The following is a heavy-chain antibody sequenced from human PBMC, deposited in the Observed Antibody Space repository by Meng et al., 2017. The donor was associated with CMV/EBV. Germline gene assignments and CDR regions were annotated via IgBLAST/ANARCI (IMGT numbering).Heavy chain of an antibody. CDR2: INPSGGST. CDR3: AIEKGVAGKDYYYGMDV. V-gene: IGHV1-46*01. CDR1: GYTFTSYY. J-gene: IGHJ6*02. Sequence: ASVKVSCKASGYTFTSYYMHWVRQAPGQGLEWMGIINPSGGSTSYAQKFQGRVTMTRDTSISTAYMELSRLRSDDTAVYYCAIEKGVAGKDYYYGMDVWGQGTTVTVSS. D-gene: IGHD6-19*01.